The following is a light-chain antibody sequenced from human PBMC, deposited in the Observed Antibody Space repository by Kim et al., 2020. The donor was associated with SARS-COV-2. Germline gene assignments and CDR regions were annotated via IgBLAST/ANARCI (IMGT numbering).Light chain of an antibody. CDR3: QQTDTFPYT. V-gene: IGKV1-12*01. CDR2: ASS. Sequence: SASLGDRVTISCRASQFVSSSVAWYQKKPGKAPKLLLYASSSLRSGVSPRFSGSGSGTDFTLTITNVQPEDFATYYCQQTDTFPYTFGQGTKLEI. J-gene: IGKJ2*01. CDR1: QFVSSS.